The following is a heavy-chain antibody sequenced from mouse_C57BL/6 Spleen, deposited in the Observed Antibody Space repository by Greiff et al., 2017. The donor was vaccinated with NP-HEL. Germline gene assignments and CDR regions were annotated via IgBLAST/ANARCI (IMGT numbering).Heavy chain of an antibody. CDR3: AIPYGNYAMDY. J-gene: IGHJ4*01. V-gene: IGHV1-64*01. D-gene: IGHD2-1*01. CDR2: IHPNSGST. Sequence: QVQLQRPGAELVKPGASVKLSCKASGYTFTSYWMHWVKQRPGQGLEWIGMIHPNSGSTNYNEKFKSKATLTVDKSSSTAYMQLSSLTSEDSAVYYCAIPYGNYAMDYWGQGTSVTVSS. CDR1: GYTFTSYW.